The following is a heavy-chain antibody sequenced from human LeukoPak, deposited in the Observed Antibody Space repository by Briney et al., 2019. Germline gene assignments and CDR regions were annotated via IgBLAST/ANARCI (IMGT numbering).Heavy chain of an antibody. J-gene: IGHJ4*02. CDR1: GFTFSSYW. CDR2: INGDGSST. D-gene: IGHD4-11*01. V-gene: IGHV3-74*01. CDR3: AKDAQRGFDYSNSLEY. Sequence: PGGSLRLSCAPSGFTFSSYWMHWVRQAPGKGLVWVSQINGDGSSTSYADSVKGRFAISRDNAQNMLSLQMNSLRAEDTAVYYCAKDAQRGFDYSNSLEYWGQGTPVTVST.